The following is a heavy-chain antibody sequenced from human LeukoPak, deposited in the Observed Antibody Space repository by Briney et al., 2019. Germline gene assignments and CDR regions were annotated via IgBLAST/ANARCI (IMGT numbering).Heavy chain of an antibody. CDR3: ARVRFSGSAGDY. V-gene: IGHV1-18*01. Sequence: ASVKVSCKASGYTFTSYGISWVRQAPGQGLEWMGWVSAYNGNTNYAQKLQGRVTMTTDTSTSTAYMELRSLRSDDTAVYYCARVRFSGSAGDYWGQGTLVTVSS. D-gene: IGHD1-26*01. CDR2: VSAYNGNT. CDR1: GYTFTSYG. J-gene: IGHJ4*02.